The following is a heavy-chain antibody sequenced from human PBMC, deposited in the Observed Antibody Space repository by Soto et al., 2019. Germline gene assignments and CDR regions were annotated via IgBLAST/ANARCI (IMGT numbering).Heavy chain of an antibody. Sequence: ASVKVSCKVAGYTLTELSMHCVRQSPVKWLDWMGGFDPEDGETIYAQKFQGRVTMTEDTSTDTAYMELSSLRSEDTAVYYCATLSNDFWSGPNNWFDPWGQGTLVTVSS. V-gene: IGHV1-24*01. CDR2: FDPEDGET. CDR1: GYTLTELS. J-gene: IGHJ5*02. CDR3: ATLSNDFWSGPNNWFDP. D-gene: IGHD3-3*01.